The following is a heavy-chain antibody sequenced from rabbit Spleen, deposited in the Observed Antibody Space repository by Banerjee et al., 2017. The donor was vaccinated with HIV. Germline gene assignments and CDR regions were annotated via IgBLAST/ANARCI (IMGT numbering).Heavy chain of an antibody. D-gene: IGHD1-1*01. CDR3: ARDTATSFSSYGMDL. J-gene: IGHJ6*01. V-gene: IGHV1S45*01. CDR1: GVSFSDRDV. CDR2: IAVGSGGFT. Sequence: QEQLEESGGGLVKPEGSLTLTCKASGVSFSDRDVMCWVRQPPGKGLEWIACIAVGSGGFTYYASWAKGRFTISKTSSTTVTLQMTSLTVADMATYFCARDTATSFSSYGMDLWGPGTLVTVS.